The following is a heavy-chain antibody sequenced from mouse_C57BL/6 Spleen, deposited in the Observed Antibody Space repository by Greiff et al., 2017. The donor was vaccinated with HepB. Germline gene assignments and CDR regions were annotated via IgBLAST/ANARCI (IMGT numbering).Heavy chain of an antibody. V-gene: IGHV1-74*01. D-gene: IGHD2-4*01. J-gene: IGHJ3*01. Sequence: QVQLQQPGAELVKPGASVKVSCKASGYTFTSYWMHWVKQRPGQGLEWIGRIHPSDSDTNYNHKCKGKATLTVDKSSSTAYMQLSSLASEDSAVYYCAICGSYYDYDEGFAYWGQGTLVTVSA. CDR2: IHPSDSDT. CDR1: GYTFTSYW. CDR3: AICGSYYDYDEGFAY.